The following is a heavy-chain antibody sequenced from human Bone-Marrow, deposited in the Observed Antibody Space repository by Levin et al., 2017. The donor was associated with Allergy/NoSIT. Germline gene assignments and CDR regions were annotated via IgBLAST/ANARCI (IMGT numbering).Heavy chain of an antibody. CDR1: GYSIRDYY. CDR2: IYHIGGT. J-gene: IGHJ6*03. CDR3: AREYYLDV. V-gene: IGHV4-38-2*02. Sequence: SQTLSLTCAVSGYSIRDYYWGWIRQPPGKGLEWIGSIYHIGGTNYNPSLKSRVTISVDTSKNQFSLKLSSVTAADTAVYYCAREYYLDVWGKGTTVTVSS.